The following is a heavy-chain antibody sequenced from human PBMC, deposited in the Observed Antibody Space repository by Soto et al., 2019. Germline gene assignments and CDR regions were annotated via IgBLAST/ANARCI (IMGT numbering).Heavy chain of an antibody. D-gene: IGHD6-19*01. Sequence: GASVKVSCKSSGGTFSSYAISCVRQAPGQGLEWMGGIIPIFGTANYAQKFQGRVTITADKSASTAYMELSSLRSEDTAVYYCANEAGTRGAAEGYYYYYGMDVWGQGTTVTVSS. CDR2: IIPIFGTA. J-gene: IGHJ6*02. CDR1: GGTFSSYA. V-gene: IGHV1-69*06. CDR3: ANEAGTRGAAEGYYYYYGMDV.